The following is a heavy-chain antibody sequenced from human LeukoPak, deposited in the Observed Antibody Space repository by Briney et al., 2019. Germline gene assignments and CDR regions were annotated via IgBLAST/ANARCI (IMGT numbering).Heavy chain of an antibody. J-gene: IGHJ6*03. Sequence: ASVKVSCKASGYTFTSYGISWVRQAPGQGLEWMGWISAYNGNTNYAQKLQGRVTMTTDTSTSTAYMELRSLRSDDTAVYYCAREGSGRGYYYYYYYMDVWGKGTTVTVSS. CDR2: ISAYNGNT. V-gene: IGHV1-18*01. CDR3: AREGSGRGYYYYYYYMDV. CDR1: GYTFTSYG. D-gene: IGHD3-10*01.